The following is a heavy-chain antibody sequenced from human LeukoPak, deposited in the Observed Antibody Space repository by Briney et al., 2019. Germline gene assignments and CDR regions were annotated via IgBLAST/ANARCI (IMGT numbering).Heavy chain of an antibody. CDR2: IYYSGST. CDR1: GGSISSSSYY. Sequence: PSETLSLTCTVSGGSISSSSYYWGWIRQPPGKGLEWIGNIYYSGSTYYNPSLKSRATISVDTFKNQFSLKVSSVTAADTGVYYCASATEMAKVFSFDYWGQGTLVTVSS. D-gene: IGHD2-8*01. CDR3: ASATEMAKVFSFDY. J-gene: IGHJ4*02. V-gene: IGHV4-39*07.